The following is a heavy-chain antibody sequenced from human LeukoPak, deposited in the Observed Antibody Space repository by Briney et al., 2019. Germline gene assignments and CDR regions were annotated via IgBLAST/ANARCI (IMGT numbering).Heavy chain of an antibody. CDR2: ISSSSSYI. CDR1: GFTFSSYS. J-gene: IGHJ4*02. D-gene: IGHD2-2*01. Sequence: GGSLRLSCAASGFTFSSYSMNWVRQAPGKGLEWVSSISSSSSYIYYADSVKGRFTISRDNAKNSLYLQMNSLRAEDTAVYYCARAGYCSSTSCWARSFDYWGQGTLVTVSS. V-gene: IGHV3-21*01. CDR3: ARAGYCSSTSCWARSFDY.